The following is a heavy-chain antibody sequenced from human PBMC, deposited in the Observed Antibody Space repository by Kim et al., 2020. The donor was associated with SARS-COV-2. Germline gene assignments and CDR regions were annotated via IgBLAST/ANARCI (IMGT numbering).Heavy chain of an antibody. Sequence: GGSLRLSCAASGFTFSSYAMSWVRQAPGKGLEWVSAISGSGGSTYYADSVKGRFTISRDNSKNTLYLQMNSLRAEDTAVYYCAKYRNYYDSSARPVPVVDYWGQGTLVTVSS. V-gene: IGHV3-23*01. CDR3: AKYRNYYDSSARPVPVVDY. CDR1: GFTFSSYA. J-gene: IGHJ4*02. D-gene: IGHD3-22*01. CDR2: ISGSGGST.